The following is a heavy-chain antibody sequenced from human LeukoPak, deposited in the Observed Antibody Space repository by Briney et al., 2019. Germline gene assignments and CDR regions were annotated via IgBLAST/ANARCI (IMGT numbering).Heavy chain of an antibody. CDR2: IYYSGST. J-gene: IGHJ3*02. Sequence: SETLSLTCTVSSDSISSYYWSWVRQPPGEGLERIGYIYYSGSTDYNPSLKSRVTISVDTSKNQFSLKLSSVTAADTAVYYCARHDNYSRAFDIWGQGTMVTVSS. D-gene: IGHD4-11*01. CDR1: SDSISSYY. CDR3: ARHDNYSRAFDI. V-gene: IGHV4-59*08.